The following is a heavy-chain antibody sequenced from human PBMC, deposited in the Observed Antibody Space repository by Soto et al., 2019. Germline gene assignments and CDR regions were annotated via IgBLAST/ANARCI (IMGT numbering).Heavy chain of an antibody. J-gene: IGHJ3*02. CDR1: GYSFTSYW. V-gene: IGHV5-51*01. Sequence: LGESLKISFKFSGYSFTSYWIGWVRQMPGKGLEWMGIIYPGDSDTRYSPSFQGHVTISADKSFTTAYLQWSSLKASDTAMYYCAQSPRLTEAFDIWGQGTMVTVSS. CDR3: AQSPRLTEAFDI. CDR2: IYPGDSDT.